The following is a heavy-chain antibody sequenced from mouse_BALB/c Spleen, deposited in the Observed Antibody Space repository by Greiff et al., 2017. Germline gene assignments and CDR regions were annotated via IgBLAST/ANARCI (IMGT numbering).Heavy chain of an antibody. D-gene: IGHD1-1*01. Sequence: EVKLQESGGGLVQPGGSLKLSCAASGFTFSSFTMSWVRQTPEKRLEWVAYISNGGGSTYYPDTVKGRFTISRDTAKNTLYLQMSSLKSEDMDMSYCARRSLYDSGRLYYFDYWGQGTTLTVST. V-gene: IGHV5-12-2*01. CDR1: GFTFSSFT. CDR3: ARRSLYDSGRLYYFDY. J-gene: IGHJ2*01. CDR2: ISNGGGST.